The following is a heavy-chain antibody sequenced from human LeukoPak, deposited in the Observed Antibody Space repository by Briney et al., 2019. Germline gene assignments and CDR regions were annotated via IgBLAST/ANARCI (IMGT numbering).Heavy chain of an antibody. CDR3: ARGYYDSSGYSNTFDI. J-gene: IGHJ3*02. V-gene: IGHV4-59*01. CDR1: GASISSYY. CDR2: IYYSGNT. D-gene: IGHD3-22*01. Sequence: SETLSLTCTVSGASISSYYWSWIRQPPGKGLEWIGYIYYSGNTNYNPSLKSRVTISVDTSKNQFSLKLSSATAADTAVYYCARGYYDSSGYSNTFDIWGQGTMVTVSS.